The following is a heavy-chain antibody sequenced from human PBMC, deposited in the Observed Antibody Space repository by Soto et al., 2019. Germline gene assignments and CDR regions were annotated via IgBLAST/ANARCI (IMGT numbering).Heavy chain of an antibody. CDR1: GGTFGNSA. V-gene: IGHV1-69*12. CDR2: IIPIFPTP. J-gene: IGHJ6*02. CDR3: ARVNARLHFGATYYYAMAV. Sequence: QVQLVQSGAEVKKPGSSVTVSCKASGGTFGNSAISWVRQAPGQGLEWMGGIIPIFPTPDYAQKFQGSVTIAAAPSTSPASMELTSLRSAATAVSSCARVNARLHFGATYYYAMAVSAPGPTVTVSS. D-gene: IGHD6-25*01.